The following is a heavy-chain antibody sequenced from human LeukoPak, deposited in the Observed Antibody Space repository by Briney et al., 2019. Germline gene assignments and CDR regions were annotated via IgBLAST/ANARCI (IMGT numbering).Heavy chain of an antibody. J-gene: IGHJ4*02. CDR1: GGTSSSHA. CDR2: IIPIFGTA. D-gene: IGHD6-19*01. Sequence: SVKVSCKASGGTSSSHAISWVRQAPGQGLEWMGGIIPIFGTANYAQKFQGRVTITADESTSTAYMELSSLRSEDTAVYYCARARSSGWYILDYWGQGTLVTVSS. V-gene: IGHV1-69*13. CDR3: ARARSSGWYILDY.